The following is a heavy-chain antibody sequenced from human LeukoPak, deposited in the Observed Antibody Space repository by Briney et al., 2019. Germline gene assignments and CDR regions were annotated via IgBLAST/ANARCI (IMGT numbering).Heavy chain of an antibody. CDR2: TYYRSKWYN. V-gene: IGHV6-1*01. J-gene: IGHJ6*02. CDR3: ARVGIAVAGSHYVMDV. D-gene: IGHD6-19*01. CDR1: GDSVSSNSAA. Sequence: SQTLSLTCAISGDSVSSNSAAWNWIRQSPSRGLEWLGRTYYRSKWYNDYAVSVKSRITINPDTSKNQFSLQLNSVTPEDTAVYYCARVGIAVAGSHYVMDVWGQGTTVTVSS.